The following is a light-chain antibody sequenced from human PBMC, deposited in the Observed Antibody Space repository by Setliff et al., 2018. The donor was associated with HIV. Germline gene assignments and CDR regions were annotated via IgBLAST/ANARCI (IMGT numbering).Light chain of an antibody. J-gene: IGLJ1*01. V-gene: IGLV1-40*01. CDR3: SSYTSSSTLV. CDR1: SSNIGASYA. Sequence: QSALTQPPSVSGVPGQRVTVSCTGTSSNIGASYAVHWYQQFPGAAPKLVIYDNSNRPSGVPDRFSGSKSGTSASLVIAGLQPEDEADYYCSSYTSSSTLVFGSGTKSPS. CDR2: DNS.